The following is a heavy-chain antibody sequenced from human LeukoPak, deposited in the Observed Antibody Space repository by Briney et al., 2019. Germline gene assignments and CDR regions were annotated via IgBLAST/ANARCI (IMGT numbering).Heavy chain of an antibody. CDR3: AKDTTYYYDSSGYYSPDYFDY. D-gene: IGHD3-22*01. Sequence: GGSLRPSCTASGFTISSYAIICVRQAPGKGLEWVSAISGSGGSTYYADSVKGRFTISRDNSKNTLYLQMNSLRAEDTAVYYCAKDTTYYYDSSGYYSPDYFDYWVQGTLVTVSS. J-gene: IGHJ4*02. CDR1: GFTISSYA. CDR2: ISGSGGST. V-gene: IGHV3-23*01.